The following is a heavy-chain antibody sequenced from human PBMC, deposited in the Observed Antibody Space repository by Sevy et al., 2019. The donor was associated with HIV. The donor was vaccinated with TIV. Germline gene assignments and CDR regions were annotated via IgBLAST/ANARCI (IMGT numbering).Heavy chain of an antibody. D-gene: IGHD5-18*01. CDR3: AKDRGYSYSSIDF. V-gene: IGHV3-9*01. CDR1: EFIFDDYA. CDR2: ISWNSGAI. Sequence: GGSLRLSCAASEFIFDDYAMHWVRQVPGRGLQWVSGISWNSGAIDYAESVKGRFTMSRDNAKNSLYLQMNNLRLEDTALYYCAKDRGYSYSSIDFWGQGTLVTVSS. J-gene: IGHJ4*02.